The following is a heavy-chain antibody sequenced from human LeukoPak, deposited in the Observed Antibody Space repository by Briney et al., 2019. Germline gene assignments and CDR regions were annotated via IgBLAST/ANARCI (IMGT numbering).Heavy chain of an antibody. V-gene: IGHV3-23*01. Sequence: GGSLRLSCAASGFTFSNYVMSWVRQAPGKGLEWVSGISGSGDSTYYADSVKGRFTISRDSSKDTLYLQMNSLRTEDTAVYYCVRQDCSGGSCYLDYWGQGTLVTVSS. J-gene: IGHJ4*02. D-gene: IGHD2-15*01. CDR3: VRQDCSGGSCYLDY. CDR2: ISGSGDST. CDR1: GFTFSNYV.